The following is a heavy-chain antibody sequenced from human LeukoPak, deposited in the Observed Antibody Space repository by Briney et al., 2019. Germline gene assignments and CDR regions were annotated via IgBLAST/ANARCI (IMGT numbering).Heavy chain of an antibody. CDR3: ARADGSSGWYRDNWFDP. CDR2: IYPNTGGT. D-gene: IGHD6-19*01. Sequence: GASVKVSCKASGCSFTGYYMHWVRQAPGQGLEWMGWIYPNTGGTTYAQNFQGRVTMTRDTSITTAYLELSRLRPDDTAVYYCARADGSSGWYRDNWFDPWGQGTLVTVSS. J-gene: IGHJ5*02. CDR1: GCSFTGYY. V-gene: IGHV1-2*02.